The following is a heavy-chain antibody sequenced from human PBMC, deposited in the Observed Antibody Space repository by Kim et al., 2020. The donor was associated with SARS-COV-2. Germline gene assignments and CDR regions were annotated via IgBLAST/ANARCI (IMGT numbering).Heavy chain of an antibody. D-gene: IGHD5-12*01. V-gene: IGHV3-11*01. CDR2: ISSSGSTI. J-gene: IGHJ4*02. Sequence: GGSLRLSCAGSGFTFSDYNMNWIRQAPGKGLEWVSYISSSGSTIYYADSVKGRFTISRDNAKTSLYVQMNSLSDDDTAVYYCARESGNGYNFVDYWGQGTLLTVSS. CDR3: ARESGNGYNFVDY. CDR1: GFTFSDYN.